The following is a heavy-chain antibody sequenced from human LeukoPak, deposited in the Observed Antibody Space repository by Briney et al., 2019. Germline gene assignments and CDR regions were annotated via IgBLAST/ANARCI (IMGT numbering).Heavy chain of an antibody. Sequence: SETLSLTCTLSGGSVTCSSFYWAWIRQPPGKGLECIGTINYSGITYYNSPLKSRVTISVDTSKNQFSLKLNSVTAADTAVYFCAKSGPAAGRPDAFDIWGQGTMVTVSS. CDR3: AKSGPAAGRPDAFDI. CDR1: GGSVTCSSFY. J-gene: IGHJ3*02. V-gene: IGHV4-39*07. D-gene: IGHD2-2*01. CDR2: INYSGIT.